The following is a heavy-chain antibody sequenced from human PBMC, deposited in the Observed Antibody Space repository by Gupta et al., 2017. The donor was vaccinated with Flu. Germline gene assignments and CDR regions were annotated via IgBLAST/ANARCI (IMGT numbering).Heavy chain of an antibody. CDR2: ISTYNGRT. V-gene: IGHV1-18*01. CDR3: ARDLYETSTYWDDAFDI. Sequence: QVQLVQSGAEVKKPGASVQVSCKASGYTFNYYGISWVRQAPGRGLEWMGWISTYNGRTNYAQKFQGRVTMTTDTSASTAYMDLRSLRSDDTAMYYCARDLYETSTYWDDAFDIWGQGTVVTVTS. J-gene: IGHJ3*02. CDR1: GYTFNYYG. D-gene: IGHD3-22*01.